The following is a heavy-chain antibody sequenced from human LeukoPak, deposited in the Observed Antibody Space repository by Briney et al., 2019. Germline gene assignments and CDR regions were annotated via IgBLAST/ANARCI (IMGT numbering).Heavy chain of an antibody. D-gene: IGHD1-26*01. J-gene: IGHJ4*02. Sequence: ASVKVSCKVSGYTLTELSMHWVRQAPGKGLEWMGGFDPEDGETIYAQKFQGRVTMTEDTSTDTAYMELSSLRSEDTAVYYCARDYKVGANYGYWGQGTLVTVSS. CDR1: GYTLTELS. V-gene: IGHV1-24*01. CDR3: ARDYKVGANYGY. CDR2: FDPEDGET.